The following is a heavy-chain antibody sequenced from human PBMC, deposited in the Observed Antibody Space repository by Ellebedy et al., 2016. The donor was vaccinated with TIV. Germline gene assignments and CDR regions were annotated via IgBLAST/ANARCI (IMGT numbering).Heavy chain of an antibody. D-gene: IGHD3-22*01. CDR1: GFTFSSYS. J-gene: IGHJ3*02. CDR2: ISSSSSTI. Sequence: GESLKISCAASGFTFSSYSMNWVRQAPGKGLEWVSYISSSSSTIYYADSVKGRFTISRDNAKNSLYLQMNSLRDEDTAVYYCARDLCHDSSGYPCAFDIWGQGTMVTVSS. V-gene: IGHV3-48*02. CDR3: ARDLCHDSSGYPCAFDI.